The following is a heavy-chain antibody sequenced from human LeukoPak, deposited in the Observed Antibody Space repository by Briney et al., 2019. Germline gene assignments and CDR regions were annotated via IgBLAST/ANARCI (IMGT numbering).Heavy chain of an antibody. CDR2: INGSGGST. CDR3: AKDRSRYDSSAYDFDY. Sequence: GGSLRLSCAASGFTFGSYAMSWVRQAPGKGLEWVSDINGSGGSTYYTDSVKGRFTISRDNSKNTLHLQMNSLRAEDTAVYYCAKDRSRYDSSAYDFDYWGQGTLVTVSS. D-gene: IGHD3-22*01. CDR1: GFTFGSYA. J-gene: IGHJ4*02. V-gene: IGHV3-23*01.